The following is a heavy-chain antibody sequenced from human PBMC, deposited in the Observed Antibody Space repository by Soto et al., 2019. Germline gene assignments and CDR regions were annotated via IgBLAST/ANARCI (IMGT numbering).Heavy chain of an antibody. CDR1: GYSFPSYG. V-gene: IGHV1-18*01. CDR2: ISAYSGNT. D-gene: IGHD3-16*02. J-gene: IGHJ3*02. Sequence: ASVKVSCKASGYSFPSYGISWVRQAPGQGLEWMGWISAYSGNTNYAQKLQGRVTMTTDTSTSTAYMELRSLGSDDTAVYYCARGSNRRSGHDAFDIWGQGTMVTVSS. CDR3: ARGSNRRSGHDAFDI.